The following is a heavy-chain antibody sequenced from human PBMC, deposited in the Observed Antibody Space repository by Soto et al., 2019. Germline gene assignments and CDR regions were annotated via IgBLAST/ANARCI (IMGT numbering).Heavy chain of an antibody. J-gene: IGHJ5*02. Sequence: GGSLRLSCAASGVTFSSYVMSWVRQVPRKALEWGSAITGSGGSTYYADSVKGRFTISRDNSKNTLYLQMNSMRAEDTAVYYCAKSLSPVVTTPFDPWSQGTLVTVSS. CDR1: GVTFSSYV. CDR2: ITGSGGST. V-gene: IGHV3-23*01. D-gene: IGHD4-4*01. CDR3: AKSLSPVVTTPFDP.